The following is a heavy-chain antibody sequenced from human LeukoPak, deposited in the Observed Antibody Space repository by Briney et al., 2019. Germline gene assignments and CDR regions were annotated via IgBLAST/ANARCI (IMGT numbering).Heavy chain of an antibody. J-gene: IGHJ4*02. CDR1: GFTFSTFE. Sequence: GGSLRLSCAASGFTFSTFEVSWVRQAPGKGLEWVSYISSSGDTRFYADSVKGRFTISRDNAKNSLVLQMNSLRVEDTALYFCAGGYGSYSPDYWGQGTRVTVS. V-gene: IGHV3-48*03. CDR2: ISSSGDTR. D-gene: IGHD1-26*01. CDR3: AGGYGSYSPDY.